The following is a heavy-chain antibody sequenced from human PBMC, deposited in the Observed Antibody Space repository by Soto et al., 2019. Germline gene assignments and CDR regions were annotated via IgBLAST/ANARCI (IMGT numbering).Heavy chain of an antibody. J-gene: IGHJ6*02. CDR1: GGSISSYY. V-gene: IGHV4-59*08. D-gene: IGHD3-10*01. CDR3: ARQGFGPLHGLVDV. CDR2: VHHSWGS. Sequence: QVQLQESGPGLVKPSETLSLSCTVSGGSISSYYWSWFRQSPGKRMEWIGYVHHSWGSSYNPSLQSRVAISLDTSKSQFSLTVTSVTATDTPVYYCARQGFGPLHGLVDVWGQGTTVTVSS.